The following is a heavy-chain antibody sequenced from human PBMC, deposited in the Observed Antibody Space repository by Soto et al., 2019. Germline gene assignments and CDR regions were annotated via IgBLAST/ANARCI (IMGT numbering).Heavy chain of an antibody. CDR1: GFIFSNQA. J-gene: IGHJ4*02. Sequence: GGSLRLSCAASGFIFSNQAMHWVRQAPGKGLEYVSAISNNGGGTYYADSVKGRFTIARDNSKNTLYLQMSSLRVEDTAVYYCVKDLLNDNGDPNIYWGQGTLVTVS. V-gene: IGHV3-64D*06. CDR2: ISNNGGGT. CDR3: VKDLLNDNGDPNIY. D-gene: IGHD4-17*01.